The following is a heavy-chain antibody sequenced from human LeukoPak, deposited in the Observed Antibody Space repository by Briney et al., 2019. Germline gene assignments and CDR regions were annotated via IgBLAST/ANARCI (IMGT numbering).Heavy chain of an antibody. V-gene: IGHV4-39*01. CDR1: GGSISSSSYY. D-gene: IGHD2-2*02. CDR2: IYYSGST. CDR3: ARRWDCSSTSCYTFDY. Sequence: SETLSLTCTVSGGSISSSSYYWGWIRQPPGKGLEWIGSIYYSGSTYYNPSLKSRVTISVDTSKNQFSLKLSSVTAADTAVYYCARRWDCSSTSCYTFDYWGQGTLVTVSS. J-gene: IGHJ4*02.